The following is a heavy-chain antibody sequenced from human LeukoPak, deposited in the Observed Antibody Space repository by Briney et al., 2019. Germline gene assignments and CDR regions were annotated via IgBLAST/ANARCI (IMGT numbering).Heavy chain of an antibody. V-gene: IGHV4-34*01. CDR1: GGSFSGYY. D-gene: IGHD2-15*01. Sequence: SETLSLTCAVYGGSFSGYYWSWIRQPPGKGLEWIGETNHSGSTNYNPSLKSRVTISLDTSKNQFSLSLSSVTAADTAVYYCARYHQPSGPNWLDRWGQGTLVTVSS. J-gene: IGHJ5*02. CDR2: TNHSGST. CDR3: ARYHQPSGPNWLDR.